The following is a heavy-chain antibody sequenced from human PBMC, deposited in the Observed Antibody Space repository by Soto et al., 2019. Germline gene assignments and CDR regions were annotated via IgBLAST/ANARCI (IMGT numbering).Heavy chain of an antibody. D-gene: IGHD3-9*01. CDR3: ARDCDILTGYYNPSPPDRFDI. CDR2: ISAYNGNT. V-gene: IGHV1-18*01. CDR1: GYTFTSYG. J-gene: IGHJ3*02. Sequence: ASVKVSCKASGYTFTSYGISWVRQAPGQGLEWMGWISAYNGNTNYAQKLQGRVTMTTDTSTSTAYMELRSLRSDDTAVYYCARDCDILTGYYNPSPPDRFDIWGQGTMVTVSS.